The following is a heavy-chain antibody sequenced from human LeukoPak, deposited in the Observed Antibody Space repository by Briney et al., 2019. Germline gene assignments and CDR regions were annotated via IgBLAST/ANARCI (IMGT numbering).Heavy chain of an antibody. D-gene: IGHD3-9*01. CDR2: ISSSSSYI. J-gene: IGHJ4*02. CDR3: ARGPPYYDILTGYWKEGYYFDY. V-gene: IGHV3-21*01. Sequence: GGSLRLSCAASGFTFSSYEMNWVRQAPGKGLEWVSSISSSSSYIYYADSVKGRFTISRDNAKNSLYLQMNSLRAEDTAVYYCARGPPYYDILTGYWKEGYYFDYWGQGTLVTVSS. CDR1: GFTFSSYE.